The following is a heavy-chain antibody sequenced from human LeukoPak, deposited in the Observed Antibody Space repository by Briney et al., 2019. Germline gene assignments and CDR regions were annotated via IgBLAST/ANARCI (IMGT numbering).Heavy chain of an antibody. D-gene: IGHD2-2*01. CDR1: GGSISSYY. CDR3: ARSLDIVVVPERYGMDV. J-gene: IGHJ6*02. Sequence: PSETLSLTCTVSGGSISSYYWSWIRQPPGRGLEWIGYIYYSGSTNYNPSLKSRVTISVDTSKNQFSLKLSSVTAADTAVYYCARSLDIVVVPERYGMDVWGQGTTVTVSS. CDR2: IYYSGST. V-gene: IGHV4-59*01.